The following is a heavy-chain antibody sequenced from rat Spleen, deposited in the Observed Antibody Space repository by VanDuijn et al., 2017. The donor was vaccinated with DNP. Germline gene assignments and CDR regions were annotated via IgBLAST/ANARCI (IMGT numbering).Heavy chain of an antibody. CDR3: ARGRGNYYFDY. CDR2: IWTGGSA. Sequence: QVQLKESGPGLVQPSQTLSLTCTVSGFSLPSYTVHWVRQPPGKGLEWMGIIWTGGSADYSSVLRSRLTISRDTSKSQVFLKMNNLQTEDIATYYCARGRGNYYFDYWGPGVMVTVSS. J-gene: IGHJ2*01. D-gene: IGHD4-3*01. V-gene: IGHV2-30*01. CDR1: GFSLPSYT.